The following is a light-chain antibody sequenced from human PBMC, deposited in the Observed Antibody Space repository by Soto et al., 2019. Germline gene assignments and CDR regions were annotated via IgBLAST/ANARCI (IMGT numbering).Light chain of an antibody. CDR3: QQRRNWPIT. CDR2: DAS. Sequence: EIVLTQSPATLSLSPGERATLSCRASQTVNNYLAWYQQKPGQAPRLLIYDASNSATGIPARSSGSGSDTDFTLPSSRLEPEDFAVYYWQQRRNWPITFGQGTRLEIK. CDR1: QTVNNY. V-gene: IGKV3-11*01. J-gene: IGKJ5*01.